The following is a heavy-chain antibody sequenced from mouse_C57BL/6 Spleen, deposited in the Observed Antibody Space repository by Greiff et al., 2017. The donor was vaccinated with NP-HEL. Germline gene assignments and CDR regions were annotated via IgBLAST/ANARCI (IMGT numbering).Heavy chain of an antibody. J-gene: IGHJ4*01. CDR1: GYTFTSYW. CDR2: IDPSDSYT. CDR3: ALVYYDAMDY. Sequence: QVQLQQSGAELVKPGASVKLSCKASGYTFTSYWMQWVKQRPGQGLEWIGEIDPSDSYTNYNQKFKGKATLTVDTSSSTAYMQLSSLTSEDSAVYYCALVYYDAMDYWGQGTSVTVSS. D-gene: IGHD1-1*02. V-gene: IGHV1-50*01.